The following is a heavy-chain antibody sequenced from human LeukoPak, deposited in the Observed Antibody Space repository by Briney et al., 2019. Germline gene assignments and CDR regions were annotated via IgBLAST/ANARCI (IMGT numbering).Heavy chain of an antibody. CDR3: ARDRYCCSTSCHEDY. J-gene: IGHJ4*02. Sequence: GGSLRLSCAASGFTFSSYSMNWVRQAPGKGLEWVSSISSSSSYIYYADSVKGRFTISRDNAKNSLYLQMNSLRAEDTAVYYCARDRYCCSTSCHEDYWGQGTLVTVSS. CDR1: GFTFSSYS. CDR2: ISSSSSYI. D-gene: IGHD2-2*01. V-gene: IGHV3-21*01.